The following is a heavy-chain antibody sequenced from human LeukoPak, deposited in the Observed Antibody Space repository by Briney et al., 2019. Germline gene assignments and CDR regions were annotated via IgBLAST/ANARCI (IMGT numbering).Heavy chain of an antibody. CDR3: WGATGDTVYYYYYMDV. J-gene: IGHJ6*03. CDR1: GFTFSSYG. Sequence: GGSLRLSCAASGFTFSSYGMNWVRQAPGKGLEWVSYISSNSSTIYYADSVKGRFTISRDNAKNSLYLQINSLRAEDTAVYYCWGATGDTVYYYYYMDVCGERTTGSVSS. D-gene: IGHD4-17*01. V-gene: IGHV3-48*04. CDR2: ISSNSSTI.